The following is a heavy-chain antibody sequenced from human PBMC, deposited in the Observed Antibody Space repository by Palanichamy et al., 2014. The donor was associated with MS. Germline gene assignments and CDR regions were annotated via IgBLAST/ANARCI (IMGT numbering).Heavy chain of an antibody. J-gene: IGHJ4*02. CDR1: GYTFTSYA. D-gene: IGHD6-19*01. CDR3: ARGIAVAGTHSDYFDY. Sequence: QVQLVQSGAEVKKPGASVKVSCKASGYTFTSYAMHWVRQAPGQRLEWMGWINAGNGNTKYSQKFQGRVTITRDTSASTAYMELSSLRSEDTAVYYCARGIAVAGTHSDYFDYWGQGTLVTVSS. V-gene: IGHV1-3*01. CDR2: INAGNGNT.